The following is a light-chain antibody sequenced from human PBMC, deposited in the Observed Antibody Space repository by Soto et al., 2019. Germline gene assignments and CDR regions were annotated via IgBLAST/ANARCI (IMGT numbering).Light chain of an antibody. CDR2: GAS. CDR3: QQYGSSPRT. J-gene: IGKJ5*01. Sequence: IVLTQSPGTLSVSPGERATLSCRAGQSVSSSFLAWYQQKVGQAPRLLIYGASSRATGIPDRFSGSGSGTDFTLTISRLEPEDFAVYYCQQYGSSPRTFGQGTRLEI. CDR1: QSVSSSF. V-gene: IGKV3-20*01.